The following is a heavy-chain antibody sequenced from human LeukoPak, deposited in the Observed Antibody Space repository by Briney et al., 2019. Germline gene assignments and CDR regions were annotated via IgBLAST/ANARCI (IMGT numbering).Heavy chain of an antibody. V-gene: IGHV4-4*07. CDR1: GDSISSYY. CDR3: ARDSYSSSWYFDY. D-gene: IGHD6-13*01. CDR2: IYASGST. Sequence: PSDTLSLTCTVSGDSISSYYWRWMRQPAGKGLEWIGRIYASGSTNYNPTLKSRVTMSVGTSKNQFSLKLSSVTAADTAVYYCARDSYSSSWYFDYWGQGTLVTVSS. J-gene: IGHJ4*02.